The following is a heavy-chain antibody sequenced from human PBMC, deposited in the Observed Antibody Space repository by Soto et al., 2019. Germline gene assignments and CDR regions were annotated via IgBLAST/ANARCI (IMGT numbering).Heavy chain of an antibody. Sequence: QVQLVESGGGVVQPGRSLRLSCAASGFTFSNYGIHWVRQAPGKGLEWVAVIWYDGSNKYYADSVKGRFTISRDNSKNTLYLQMNSLRAEDTAVYYCARDRGLLWFGELSPDWFDPWGQGTLVTVSS. J-gene: IGHJ5*02. D-gene: IGHD3-10*01. CDR1: GFTFSNYG. V-gene: IGHV3-33*01. CDR3: ARDRGLLWFGELSPDWFDP. CDR2: IWYDGSNK.